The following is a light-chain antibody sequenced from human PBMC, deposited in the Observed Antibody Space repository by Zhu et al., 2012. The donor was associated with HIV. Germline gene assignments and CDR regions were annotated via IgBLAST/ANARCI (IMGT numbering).Light chain of an antibody. V-gene: IGKV3-15*01. CDR3: QQYDNWLT. CDR2: GAS. Sequence: EIVMTQSPATLSVSPGERATLPCRASQSVNSNLVWYQQKPGQAPRLLIYGASTRATGIPGRFSGSGSGTEFTLTISGLQSEDFAVYYCQQYDNWLTFGGGTKVEIK. J-gene: IGKJ4*01. CDR1: QSVNSN.